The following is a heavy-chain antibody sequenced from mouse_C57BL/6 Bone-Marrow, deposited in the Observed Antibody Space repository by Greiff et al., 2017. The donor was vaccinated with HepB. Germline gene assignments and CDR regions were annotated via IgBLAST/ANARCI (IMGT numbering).Heavy chain of an antibody. CDR1: GFNIKNTY. D-gene: IGHD2-4*01. V-gene: IGHV14-3*01. J-gene: IGHJ2*01. Sequence: EVMLVESVAELVRPGASVKLSCTASGFNIKNTYMHWVKQRPEQGLEWIGRIDPANGNTKYAPKFQGKATITADTSSNTAYLQLSSLTSEDTAIYYCARYPYDYDRVYFDYWGQGTTLTVSS. CDR2: IDPANGNT. CDR3: ARYPYDYDRVYFDY.